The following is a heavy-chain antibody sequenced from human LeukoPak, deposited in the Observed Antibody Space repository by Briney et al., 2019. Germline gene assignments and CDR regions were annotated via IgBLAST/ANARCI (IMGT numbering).Heavy chain of an antibody. J-gene: IGHJ6*02. D-gene: IGHD4-17*01. CDR3: AREGTTVKHYYHYGMDV. V-gene: IGHV1-69*04. CDR1: GGTFSSYA. Sequence: ASVKVSCKASGGTFSSYAISWVRQAPGQGLEWMGRIIPILGIANYAQKFQGRVTITADKSTSTAYMELSSLRSEDTAAYYCAREGTTVKHYYHYGMDVWGQGTTVTVSS. CDR2: IIPILGIA.